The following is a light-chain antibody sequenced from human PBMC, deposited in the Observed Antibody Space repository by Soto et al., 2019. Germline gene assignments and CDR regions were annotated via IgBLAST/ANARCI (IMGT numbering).Light chain of an antibody. CDR3: CSYAGSSTFVV. CDR1: SSDIGGYKY. CDR2: EVS. J-gene: IGLJ3*02. V-gene: IGLV2-14*01. Sequence: QSALTQPASVSGSPGQSITISCTGTSSDIGGYKYVSWYQQHPGIAPKLMIYEVSNRPSGVSNRFSGSKSGNTASLTISGLQAEDEADYYCCSYAGSSTFVVFGGGTKLTVL.